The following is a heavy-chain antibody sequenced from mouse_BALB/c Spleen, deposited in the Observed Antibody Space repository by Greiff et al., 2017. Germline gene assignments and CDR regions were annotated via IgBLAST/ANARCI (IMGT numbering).Heavy chain of an antibody. V-gene: IGHV1-54*01. J-gene: IGHJ3*01. CDR3: ARDYGSRY. D-gene: IGHD1-1*01. CDR1: GYAFTNYL. CDR2: INPGSGGT. Sequence: VKLQESGAELVRPGTSVRVSCKASGYAFTNYLIEWVKQRPGQGLEWIGVINPGSGGTNYNEKFKGKATLTADKSSSTAYMQLSSLTSDDSAVYFCARDYGSRYWGQGTLVTVSA.